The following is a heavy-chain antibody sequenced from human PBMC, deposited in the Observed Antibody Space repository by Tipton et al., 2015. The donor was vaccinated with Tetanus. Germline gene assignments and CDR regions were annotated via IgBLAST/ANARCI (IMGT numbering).Heavy chain of an antibody. Sequence: GLVKPSETLSLTCTVSGGSISTYYWSWIRQPPGKGLEWIGYIYYSGSTNYNPSLKSRVTISVDTSKNQFSLKLSPVTAADTAVYYCARVRTWRDGMDVWGQGTTVTVSS. V-gene: IGHV4-59*01. CDR1: GGSISTYY. J-gene: IGHJ6*02. CDR2: IYYSGST. D-gene: IGHD1-14*01. CDR3: ARVRTWRDGMDV.